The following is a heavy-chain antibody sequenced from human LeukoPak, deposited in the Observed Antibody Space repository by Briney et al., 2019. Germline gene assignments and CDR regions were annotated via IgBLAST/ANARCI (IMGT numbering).Heavy chain of an antibody. V-gene: IGHV3-7*05. J-gene: IGHJ4*02. D-gene: IGHD4-23*01. CDR2: INQNGSEK. Sequence: PGGSLRLSCVASGFTFNNYWMNWVRQAPAKGLEWVATINQNGSEKFYVDSVKGRFTISSDNAKNSLYLQMNSLRAEDTAVYYCARYGGYPLFDYWGQGPLVTVSS. CDR1: GFTFNNYW. CDR3: ARYGGYPLFDY.